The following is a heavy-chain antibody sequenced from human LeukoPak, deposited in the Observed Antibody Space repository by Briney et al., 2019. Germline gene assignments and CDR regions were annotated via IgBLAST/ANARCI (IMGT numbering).Heavy chain of an antibody. J-gene: IGHJ4*02. D-gene: IGHD1-26*01. Sequence: GGSLRLSCAASGFTFSSYWMSWVRQAPGKGLEWVANIKQDGSEKYYVDSVKGRFTISRDNSKNTLYLQMNSLRAEDTAVYYCARENFARVGATYFDYWGQGTLVTVSS. CDR3: ARENFARVGATYFDY. CDR2: IKQDGSEK. V-gene: IGHV3-7*03. CDR1: GFTFSSYW.